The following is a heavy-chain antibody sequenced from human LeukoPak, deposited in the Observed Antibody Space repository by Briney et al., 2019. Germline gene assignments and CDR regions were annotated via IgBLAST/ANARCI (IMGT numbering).Heavy chain of an antibody. Sequence: ASVKVSCKASEYTFTSYAMNWVRQAPGQGLEGGGWINTNTGNPTYAQGFTGRFVFSLDTSVSTAYLQISSLKAEDTAVYYCARRIPRITEHFDPRGQGTLVPVSS. D-gene: IGHD1-14*01. CDR2: INTNTGNP. CDR1: EYTFTSYA. J-gene: IGHJ5*02. CDR3: ARRIPRITEHFDP. V-gene: IGHV7-4-1*02.